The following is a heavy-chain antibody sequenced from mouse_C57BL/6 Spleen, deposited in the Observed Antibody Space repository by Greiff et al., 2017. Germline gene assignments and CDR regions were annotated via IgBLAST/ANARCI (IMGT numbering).Heavy chain of an antibody. CDR1: GFTFSSYA. J-gene: IGHJ3*01. V-gene: IGHV5-4*01. CDR3: ARENYYWFAY. D-gene: IGHD1-1*01. Sequence: EVQVVESGGGLVKPGGSLKLSCAASGFTFSSYAMSWVRQTPEKRLEWVATISDGGSYTYYPENVKGRFTISRDNAKNNLYLQLSRLKSEDPAIYYCARENYYWFAYWGQGTLVTVSA. CDR2: ISDGGSYT.